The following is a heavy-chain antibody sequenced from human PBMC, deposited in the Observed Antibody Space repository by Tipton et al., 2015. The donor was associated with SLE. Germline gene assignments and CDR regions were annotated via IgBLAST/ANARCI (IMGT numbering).Heavy chain of an antibody. CDR1: GGSISSSSYY. Sequence: TLSLTCTVSGGSISSSSYYWGWIRQPPGKGLEWIGSIYHSGSTYYNPSLKSRVTISVDTSKNQFSLKLSSVTAADTAVYYCARGSPNSYGYSYWYFDLWGRGTLVTVSS. V-gene: IGHV4-39*07. CDR2: IYHSGST. D-gene: IGHD5-18*01. J-gene: IGHJ2*01. CDR3: ARGSPNSYGYSYWYFDL.